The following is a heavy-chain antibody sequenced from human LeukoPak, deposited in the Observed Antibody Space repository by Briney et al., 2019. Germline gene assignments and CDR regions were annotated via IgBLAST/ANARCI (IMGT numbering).Heavy chain of an antibody. CDR3: AKDMDGSGSYGMDV. V-gene: IGHV3-11*01. Sequence: AGGSLRLSCAASGFTFSDYYMSWIRQAPGKGLEWVSYISSSGSTIYYADSVKGRFTISRDNAKNSLYLQMNSLRAEDTALYYCAKDMDGSGSYGMDVWGQGTTVTVSS. J-gene: IGHJ6*02. CDR1: GFTFSDYY. CDR2: ISSSGSTI. D-gene: IGHD3-10*01.